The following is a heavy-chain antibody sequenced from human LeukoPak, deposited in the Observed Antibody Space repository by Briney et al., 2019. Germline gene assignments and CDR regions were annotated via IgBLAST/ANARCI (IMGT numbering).Heavy chain of an antibody. CDR2: TSGSGSST. V-gene: IGHV3-23*01. CDR1: GFTFSSYA. Sequence: PGGSLRLSCAASGFTFSSYAMTSVRQATGKGLEWVSTTSGSGSSTYYADSVKGRFTISRDNSKNTLYLQVNSQKAEDSAVYYCAINQFSGSYFGYWGQGMLVTVSS. CDR3: AINQFSGSYFGY. J-gene: IGHJ4*02. D-gene: IGHD1-26*01.